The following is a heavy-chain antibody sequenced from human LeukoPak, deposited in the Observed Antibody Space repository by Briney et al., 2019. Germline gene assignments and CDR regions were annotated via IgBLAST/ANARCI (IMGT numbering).Heavy chain of an antibody. J-gene: IGHJ4*02. CDR1: GFTFSSYG. V-gene: IGHV3-33*01. CDR3: ARDIAMAGPGIGYFDS. Sequence: GRSLRLSCAASGFTFSSYGMHWVRQAPGKGLEWVAVIWYDGSDKYYVDSVKGRFTISRDNFKNRLYLQMNSLRVEDTAVYYCARDIAMAGPGIGYFDSWGQGTLVTVSS. CDR2: IWYDGSDK. D-gene: IGHD6-19*01.